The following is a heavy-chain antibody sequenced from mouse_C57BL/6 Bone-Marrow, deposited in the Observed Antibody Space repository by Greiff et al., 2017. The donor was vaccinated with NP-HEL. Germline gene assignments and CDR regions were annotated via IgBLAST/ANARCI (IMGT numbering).Heavy chain of an antibody. Sequence: QVQLQQSGAELVRPGASVKLSCKASGYTFTDYYINWVKQRPGQGLEWIARIYPGSGNTYYNEKFKGKATLTAEKSSSTAYMQLSSLTSEDSAVYFWARYGENGYYFDYWGQGTTLTVSS. CDR1: GYTFTDYY. CDR3: ARYGENGYYFDY. V-gene: IGHV1-76*01. CDR2: IYPGSGNT. D-gene: IGHD2-2*01. J-gene: IGHJ2*01.